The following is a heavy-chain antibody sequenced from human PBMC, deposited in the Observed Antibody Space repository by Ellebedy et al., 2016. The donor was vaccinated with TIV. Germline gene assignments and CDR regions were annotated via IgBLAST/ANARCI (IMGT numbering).Heavy chain of an antibody. V-gene: IGHV3-53*01. J-gene: IGHJ2*01. Sequence: GESLKISCAASGFTVSSNYMSWVRQAPGKGLEWVSVIYSGGDTYYADSVKGRFTISRDNSNNTLYLQMNSLRAEDTAVYYCASKRLGYSSTWYRGWYFDLWGRGTLVTVSS. CDR2: IYSGGDT. CDR1: GFTVSSNY. CDR3: ASKRLGYSSTWYRGWYFDL. D-gene: IGHD6-13*01.